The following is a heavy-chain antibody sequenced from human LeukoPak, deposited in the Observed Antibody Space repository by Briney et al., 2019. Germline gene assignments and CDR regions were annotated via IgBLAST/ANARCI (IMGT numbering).Heavy chain of an antibody. J-gene: IGHJ4*02. Sequence: GGSVKVSCKASGGTFSSYAISWVRQAPGQGLEWMGGIIPIFGTANYAQKFQGRVTTTADESTSTAYMELSSLRSEDTAVYYCATKIPTYYYDSSGYYLDYWGQGTLVTVSS. CDR3: ATKIPTYYYDSSGYYLDY. CDR1: GGTFSSYA. CDR2: IIPIFGTA. V-gene: IGHV1-69*13. D-gene: IGHD3-22*01.